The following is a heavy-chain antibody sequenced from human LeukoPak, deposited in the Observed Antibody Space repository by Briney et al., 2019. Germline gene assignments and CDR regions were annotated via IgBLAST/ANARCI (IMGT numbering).Heavy chain of an antibody. V-gene: IGHV1-8*01. D-gene: IGHD1-26*01. J-gene: IGHJ4*02. Sequence: ASVKVSCKASGYTFTSYDIHWLRQATGQGLEWMGWMNPNSGNTGYAQKFQGRVTMTRNTSISTAYMELSSPRSEDTAVYYCARGQQWELRWLNYWGQGTLVTVSS. CDR1: GYTFTSYD. CDR3: ARGQQWELRWLNY. CDR2: MNPNSGNT.